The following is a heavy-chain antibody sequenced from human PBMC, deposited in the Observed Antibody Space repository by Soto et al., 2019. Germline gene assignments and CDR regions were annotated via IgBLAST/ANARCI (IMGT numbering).Heavy chain of an antibody. J-gene: IGHJ6*02. D-gene: IGHD4-17*01. CDR1: GGATTSRNYH. V-gene: IGHV4-39*01. CDR3: ARLHEGTVENYYYYCMDV. Sequence: NPSETLSLSSALSGGATTSRNYHWGWIRHPPGKGLEWIGSIYYSGSTYYNPSLKSRVTISVDTSKNQFSLKLSSVTAADTAVYYCARLHEGTVENYYYYCMDVWGQGTTVT. CDR2: IYYSGST.